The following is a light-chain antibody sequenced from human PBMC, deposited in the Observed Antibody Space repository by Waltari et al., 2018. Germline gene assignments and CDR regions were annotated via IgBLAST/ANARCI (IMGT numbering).Light chain of an antibody. Sequence: QSALTQPASVSGSPGQSITVSCTGTSSDVGAYHYVSWYQQHPGKAPSLIIYNVNSRPAGVSHRFAGSKSDNTASLTISGRQAEDEADYYCASYTKTSTLVFGGGTKLTVL. CDR2: NVN. V-gene: IGLV2-14*03. J-gene: IGLJ2*01. CDR1: SSDVGAYHY. CDR3: ASYTKTSTLV.